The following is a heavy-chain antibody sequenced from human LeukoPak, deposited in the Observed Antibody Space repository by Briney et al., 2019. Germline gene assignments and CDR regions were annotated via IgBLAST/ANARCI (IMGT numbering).Heavy chain of an antibody. Sequence: PGGSLRLSCAASGFDFSSYAMGWVRQAPGKGLEWVSSINSGDLDSRSAASVKGRFAISRDISKNTLYLQMNSLRAEDTAVYYCAKGDRGGTFFANGMDVWGQGTTVTVSS. CDR1: GFDFSSYA. D-gene: IGHD2-15*01. CDR2: INSGDLDS. CDR3: AKGDRGGTFFANGMDV. J-gene: IGHJ6*02. V-gene: IGHV3-23*01.